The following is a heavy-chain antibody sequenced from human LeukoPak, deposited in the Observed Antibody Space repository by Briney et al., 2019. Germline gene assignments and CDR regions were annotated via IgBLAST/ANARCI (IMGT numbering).Heavy chain of an antibody. V-gene: IGHV4-61*09. CDR2: IYSSGNA. CDR1: GGSLRSGSYC. D-gene: IGHD1-26*01. J-gene: IGHJ3*02. CDR3: ARGFGRSSGAFDI. Sequence: SETLSLTCTVSGGSLRSGSYCWSWIRQPAGKGLEWIGHIYSSGNANYNPSLKSRVTISVDTSKNQFSLKLSSVTAADTAVYYCARGFGRSSGAFDIWGQGTMVTVSS.